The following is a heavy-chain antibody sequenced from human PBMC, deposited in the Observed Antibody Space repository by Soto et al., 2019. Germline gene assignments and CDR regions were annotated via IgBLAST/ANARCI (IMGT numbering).Heavy chain of an antibody. CDR2: IWSGGTT. V-gene: IGHV3-53*01. CDR1: GVSVSNYY. D-gene: IGHD3-22*01. Sequence: GGSLRLACSASGVSVSNYYMSWVRQAPGKGLEWVSVIWSGGTTKYADSVKGRFTISKDKSKNTVWLQMNSLRVEDTALYYCAREKAAYAAGSGYYFVGGMDIWGQGTTVTVSS. J-gene: IGHJ6*02. CDR3: AREKAAYAAGSGYYFVGGMDI.